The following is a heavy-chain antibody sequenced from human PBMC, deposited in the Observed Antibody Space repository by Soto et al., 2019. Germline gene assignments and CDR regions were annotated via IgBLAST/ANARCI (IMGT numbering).Heavy chain of an antibody. CDR2: IYYSGST. CDR3: ARDGYNYKGFDY. CDR1: GGSISSYY. D-gene: IGHD5-12*01. V-gene: IGHV4-59*01. Sequence: SETLSLTCTVSGGSISSYYWSWIRQPPGKGLEWIGYIYYSGSTNYNPSLKSRVTISVDTSKNQFSLKLSSVTAADTAVYYCARDGYNYKGFDYWGQGTLVTVSS. J-gene: IGHJ4*02.